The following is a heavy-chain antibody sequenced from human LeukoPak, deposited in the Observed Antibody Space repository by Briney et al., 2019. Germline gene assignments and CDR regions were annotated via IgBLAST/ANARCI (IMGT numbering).Heavy chain of an antibody. CDR3: GGFEYEAGLGW. D-gene: IGHD6-19*01. CDR1: GFDFNIYE. V-gene: IGHV3-7*01. CDR2: IKPDGSET. Sequence: GGSLRLSCAASGFDFNIYEMIWVRQAPGEGLEWVANIKPDGSETYYMGSVRGRFTISRDNAKNLLYLQMNNLRGEDTAVYYCGGFEYEAGLGWWGQGTLVAVST. J-gene: IGHJ4*02.